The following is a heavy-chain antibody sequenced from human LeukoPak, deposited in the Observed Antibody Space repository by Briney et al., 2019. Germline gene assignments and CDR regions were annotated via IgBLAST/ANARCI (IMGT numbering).Heavy chain of an antibody. CDR3: ARGEPIVLMVYAMAPYDY. CDR1: GYTFTSYG. V-gene: IGHV1-18*01. D-gene: IGHD2-8*01. CDR2: ISAYNGNT. Sequence: ASVKVSCKASGYTFTSYGISWVRQAPGQGLEWMGWISAYNGNTNYAQKLQGRVTMTTDTSTSTAYMELRSLRSDDTAVYYCARGEPIVLMVYAMAPYDYWGQGTLVTVSS. J-gene: IGHJ4*02.